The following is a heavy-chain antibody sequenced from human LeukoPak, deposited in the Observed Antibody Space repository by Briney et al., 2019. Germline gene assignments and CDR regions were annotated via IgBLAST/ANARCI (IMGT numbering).Heavy chain of an antibody. CDR1: GFTFSSYA. CDR2: FSGSGGTT. CDR3: ANGNRCTSPNCLGYYYFYMDV. Sequence: QPGGSLRLSCAASGFTFSSYAMNWVRQAPGRGLEWVSGFSGSGGTTYYADSVKGRFTISRDNSKNTLYLQMNSLRAEDTAVYHCANGNRCTSPNCLGYYYFYMDVWGKGTTVTVSS. D-gene: IGHD2-8*01. J-gene: IGHJ6*03. V-gene: IGHV3-23*01.